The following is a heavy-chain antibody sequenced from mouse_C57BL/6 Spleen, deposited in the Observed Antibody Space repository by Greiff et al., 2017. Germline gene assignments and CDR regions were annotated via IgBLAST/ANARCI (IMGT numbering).Heavy chain of an antibody. J-gene: IGHJ2*01. D-gene: IGHD1-1*01. V-gene: IGHV14-4*01. CDR2: IDPENGDT. CDR1: GFNIKDDY. Sequence: VQLKQSGAELVRPGASVKLSCTASGFNIKDDYMHWVKQRPEQGLEWIGWIDPENGDTEYASQFQGKATITADTSSNTAYLQLSSLTSEDTAVYYCTTGYGSSPFDYWGQGTTLTVSS. CDR3: TTGYGSSPFDY.